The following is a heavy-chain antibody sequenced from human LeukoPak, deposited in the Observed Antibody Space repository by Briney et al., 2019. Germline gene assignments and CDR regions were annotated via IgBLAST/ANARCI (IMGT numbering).Heavy chain of an antibody. J-gene: IGHJ4*02. CDR3: ARDTHYDILTGCFDY. CDR1: GYTFTSYG. CDR2: ISAYNGNT. D-gene: IGHD3-9*01. Sequence: GASVKVSCKASGYTFTSYGISWVRQAPGQGLEWMGWISAYNGNTNYAQKLQGRVTMTTDTSTSTAYMELRSLRSDDTAVYYCARDTHYDILTGCFDYWGQGTLVTVSS. V-gene: IGHV1-18*01.